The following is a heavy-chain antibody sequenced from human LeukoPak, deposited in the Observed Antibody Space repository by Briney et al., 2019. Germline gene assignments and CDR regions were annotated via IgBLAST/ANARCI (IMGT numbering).Heavy chain of an antibody. CDR1: GFTFDDYG. CDR3: ARDPYSGSYGNYYYYFMDV. CDR2: INWDGGST. Sequence: GGSLRLSCAASGFTFDDYGMSWVRQAPGKGLEWVSGINWDGGSTGYADSVKGRFTISRDNAKNSLYLQMNSLRAEDTAVYYCARDPYSGSYGNYYYYFMDVWGKGTTVTISS. V-gene: IGHV3-20*04. J-gene: IGHJ6*03. D-gene: IGHD1-26*01.